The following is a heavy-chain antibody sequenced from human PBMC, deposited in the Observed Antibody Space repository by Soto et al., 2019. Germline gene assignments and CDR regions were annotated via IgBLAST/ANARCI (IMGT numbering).Heavy chain of an antibody. Sequence: EVQLVESGGGLVQPGGSLRLSCAASGFTFSSYWMHWVRQAPGKGLVWVSRINSDGSSTSDADSVKGRFTITCDNAKNPLYLQMHSLRAEDTAVYYRARDPRPVVVAAALAFDICGRGTMVTVAS. CDR1: GFTFSSYW. CDR3: ARDPRPVVVAAALAFDI. CDR2: INSDGSST. D-gene: IGHD2-15*01. J-gene: IGHJ3*02. V-gene: IGHV3-74*01.